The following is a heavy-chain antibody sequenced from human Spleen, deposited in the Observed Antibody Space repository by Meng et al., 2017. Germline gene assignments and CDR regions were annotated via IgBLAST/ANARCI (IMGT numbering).Heavy chain of an antibody. CDR3: ARWTGSYKDY. Sequence: GESLKISCAASGFTFSNSAMHWVRQAPGKGLEYVSAINSNGGNTYYANSVKGRFTISRDNSKNTLYLQMGGLRPEDMAVYYCARWTGSYKDYWGQGTRVTVSS. J-gene: IGHJ4*02. CDR1: GFTFSNSA. D-gene: IGHD1-26*01. CDR2: INSNGGNT. V-gene: IGHV3-64*01.